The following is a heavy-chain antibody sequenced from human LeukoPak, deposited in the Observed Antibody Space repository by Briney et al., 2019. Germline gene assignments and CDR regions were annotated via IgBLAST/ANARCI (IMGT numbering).Heavy chain of an antibody. V-gene: IGHV4-59*08. CDR1: GGSISSYY. Sequence: SETLSLTCTVSGGSISSYYWSWIRQPPGKGLEWIGYIYYSGSTNYNPSLKSRVTISVDTSKNQFSLKLSSVTAADTAVYYCARQGTVTHGVYWGQGTLATVSS. CDR2: IYYSGST. J-gene: IGHJ4*02. CDR3: ARQGTVTHGVY. D-gene: IGHD4-17*01.